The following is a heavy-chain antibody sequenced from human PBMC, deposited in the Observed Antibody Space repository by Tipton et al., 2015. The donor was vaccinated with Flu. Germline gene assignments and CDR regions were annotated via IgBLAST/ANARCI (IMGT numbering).Heavy chain of an antibody. Sequence: TLSLTCTVSGGSISSSSYYWGWIRQPPGKGLEWIGSIYYSGGTYYNPSLKSRVTISVDTSKNQSSLKLSSVTAADTAVYYCARESMIVVVIARYFDLWGRGALVTVSS. V-gene: IGHV4-39*07. J-gene: IGHJ2*01. CDR3: ARESMIVVVIARYFDL. D-gene: IGHD3-22*01. CDR1: GGSISSSSYY. CDR2: IYYSGGT.